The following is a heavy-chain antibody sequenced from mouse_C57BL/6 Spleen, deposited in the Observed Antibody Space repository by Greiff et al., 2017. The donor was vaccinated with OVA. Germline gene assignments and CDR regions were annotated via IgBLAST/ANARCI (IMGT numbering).Heavy chain of an antibody. Sequence: QVQLKESGPELVKPGASVKISCKASGYAFSSSWMNWVKQRPGKGLEWIGRIYPGDGDTNYNGKFKGKATLTADKSSSTAYMQLSSLTSEDSAVYFCARYYYGSSYVYFDYWGQGTTLTVSS. V-gene: IGHV1-82*01. J-gene: IGHJ2*01. CDR3: ARYYYGSSYVYFDY. D-gene: IGHD1-1*01. CDR2: IYPGDGDT. CDR1: GYAFSSSW.